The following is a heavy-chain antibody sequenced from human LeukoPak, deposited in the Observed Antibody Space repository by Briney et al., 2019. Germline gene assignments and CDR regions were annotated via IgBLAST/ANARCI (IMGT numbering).Heavy chain of an antibody. Sequence: ASAKVSCKASRYTFTSYDINWVRQATGQGLEWMRWMNPNSGNTGYAQKFQGRVTMTRNTSISTAYMELSSLRSEDTAVYYCARKNYGSNRWFDPWGQGTLVTVSS. CDR2: MNPNSGNT. CDR3: ARKNYGSNRWFDP. CDR1: RYTFTSYD. D-gene: IGHD4/OR15-4a*01. V-gene: IGHV1-8*01. J-gene: IGHJ5*02.